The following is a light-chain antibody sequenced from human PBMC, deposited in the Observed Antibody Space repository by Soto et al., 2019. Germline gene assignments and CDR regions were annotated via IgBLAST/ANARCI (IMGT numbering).Light chain of an antibody. CDR1: RNINRK. CDR3: QQYYDYPPLI. CDR2: GAS. Sequence: EIVMTQSPATLSVSPGERATLSCRASRNINRKLAWYQQKPGQAPRLLISGASTRATGIPARFSGSGSGTEFTLTISSLQSEDFAVYYCQQYYDYPPLICGGGTKVAIK. V-gene: IGKV3-15*01. J-gene: IGKJ4*01.